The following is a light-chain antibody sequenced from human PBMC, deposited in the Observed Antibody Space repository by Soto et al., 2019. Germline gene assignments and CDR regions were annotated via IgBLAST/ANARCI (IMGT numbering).Light chain of an antibody. CDR2: AAS. CDR1: QGISTY. J-gene: IGKJ3*01. Sequence: IRMTQSPASLSASTGDRVTITCRASQGISTYLAWYQQKPGKVPTLLIYAASTLHSGVPSRFSGSGSGTDFTLTISSLQPEDVATYYCQKYNSAPRAFGPGTKVDIK. CDR3: QKYNSAPRA. V-gene: IGKV1-27*01.